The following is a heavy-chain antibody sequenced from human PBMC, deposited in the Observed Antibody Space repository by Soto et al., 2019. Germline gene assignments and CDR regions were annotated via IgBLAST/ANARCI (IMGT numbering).Heavy chain of an antibody. Sequence: SETLSLTCTVSGGSITDYAWVWIRQPAGKGLEWIRRIFSSGSTNYNPSLKGRITMSLDTSKNQFSLKLNSATATDTAVYFCARDQGVVVTAETWFDPWGRGIRVTDS. J-gene: IGHJ5*02. V-gene: IGHV4-4*07. CDR2: IFSSGST. CDR3: ARDQGVVVTAETWFDP. CDR1: GGSITDYA. D-gene: IGHD2-21*02.